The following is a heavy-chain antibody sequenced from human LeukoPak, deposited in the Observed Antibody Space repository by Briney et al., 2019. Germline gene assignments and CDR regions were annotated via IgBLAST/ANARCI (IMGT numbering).Heavy chain of an antibody. V-gene: IGHV3-30*04. Sequence: GGSLRLSCAASGFTFSSYAMHWVSQAPGKGLEWVAVISYDGKNKYYADSVKGRFTISRDNSKNTLYLQMNSLRAEDTAVYYCAKGTLDIVVVPAAPKVYYFDYWGQGTLVTVSS. CDR1: GFTFSSYA. J-gene: IGHJ4*02. CDR3: AKGTLDIVVVPAAPKVYYFDY. CDR2: ISYDGKNK. D-gene: IGHD2-2*01.